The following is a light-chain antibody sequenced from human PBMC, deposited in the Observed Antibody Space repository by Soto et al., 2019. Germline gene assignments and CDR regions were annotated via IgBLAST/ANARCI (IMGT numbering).Light chain of an antibody. J-gene: IGLJ2*01. CDR2: DVN. CDR1: SSDVGSYNF. Sequence: QSVLTQPASVSGSPGQSITISCSGTSSDVGSYNFVSWYQQHPDKAPKLMIYDVNRRPSGVSNRFSGSKSGNTASLTISGLQAEDEADYYCCSYAGSYIFVVFGGGTKVTVL. V-gene: IGLV2-23*02. CDR3: CSYAGSYIFVV.